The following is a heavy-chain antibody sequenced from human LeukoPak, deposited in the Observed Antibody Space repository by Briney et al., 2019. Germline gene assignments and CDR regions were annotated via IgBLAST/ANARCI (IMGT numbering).Heavy chain of an antibody. V-gene: IGHV4-59*01. CDR1: GGSISSYY. Sequence: PSETLSLPCTVSGGSISSYYWSWIRQPPGKGLEWVGYNYCSGSTNYNPSLKSRVTISVDTSKNQFSLKLSSVTAADTAVYYCARWGPRDTLTGYYPGSWFDPWGQGTLVTVSS. D-gene: IGHD3-9*01. CDR2: NYCSGST. CDR3: ARWGPRDTLTGYYPGSWFDP. J-gene: IGHJ5*02.